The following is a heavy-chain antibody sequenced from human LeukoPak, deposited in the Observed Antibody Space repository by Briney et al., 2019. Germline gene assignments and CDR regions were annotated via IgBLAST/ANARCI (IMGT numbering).Heavy chain of an antibody. CDR3: ARDLYSSKTNDAFVI. Sequence: SETLTLTCSVSGGSIRSSSYYWGWIRQPPGKGLKWIGSIYYSGSSYYNPSLKSRVTISVDTSKNQFSLKLTSVTAADTALYYCARDLYSSKTNDAFVIWGQGTMVTVSS. CDR1: GGSIRSSSYY. J-gene: IGHJ3*02. CDR2: IYYSGSS. D-gene: IGHD6-13*01. V-gene: IGHV4-39*07.